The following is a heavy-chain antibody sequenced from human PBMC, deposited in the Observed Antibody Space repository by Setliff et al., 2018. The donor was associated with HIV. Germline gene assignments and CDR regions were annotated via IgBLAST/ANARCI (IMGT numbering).Heavy chain of an antibody. CDR2: IYPGDSDT. CDR3: ARLAIPAATTDY. V-gene: IGHV5-51*01. CDR1: GYSFFSSW. J-gene: IGHJ4*02. Sequence: GESLKISCQSSGYSFFSSWIAWVRQMPGKGLEWMGIIYPGDSDTRYSPSFQGQVTISADKSINTAYLQWSSLKASDTAMYYCARLAIPAATTDYWGQGTLVTVSS. D-gene: IGHD2-2*01.